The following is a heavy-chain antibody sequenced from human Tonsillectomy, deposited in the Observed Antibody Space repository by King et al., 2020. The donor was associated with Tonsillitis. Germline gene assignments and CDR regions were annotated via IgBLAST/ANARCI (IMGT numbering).Heavy chain of an antibody. Sequence: VQLVESGGGLVQPGGSLRLSCAASGFTFSSYAMSWVRQAPGKGLEWVSAISGSGGSTYYADSVKGRFTISRDNSKNTLYLQMNSLRAEDTAVYYCAKELYDSSGYYASGDAFDIWGQGTMVTVSS. CDR1: GFTFSSYA. CDR2: ISGSGGST. CDR3: AKELYDSSGYYASGDAFDI. D-gene: IGHD3-22*01. V-gene: IGHV3-23*04. J-gene: IGHJ3*02.